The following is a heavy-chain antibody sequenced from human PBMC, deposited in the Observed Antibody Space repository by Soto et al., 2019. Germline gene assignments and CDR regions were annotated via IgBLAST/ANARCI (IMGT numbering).Heavy chain of an antibody. Sequence: QVQLVESGGGVVQPGRSLRLSCAASGFTFSSYVMHWVRQAPGKGLEWVAVISYDGSNKYYADSVKGRFTISRDNPKNTLYLQMNSLRAEDTAVYYCAKDSSSWYLDYWSQGALVTVSS. V-gene: IGHV3-30*18. D-gene: IGHD6-13*01. CDR3: AKDSSSWYLDY. CDR2: ISYDGSNK. J-gene: IGHJ4*02. CDR1: GFTFSSYV.